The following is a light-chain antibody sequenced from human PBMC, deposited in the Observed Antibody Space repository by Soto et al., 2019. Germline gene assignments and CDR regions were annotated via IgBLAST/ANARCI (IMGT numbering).Light chain of an antibody. CDR1: QSVSIN. CDR2: GAS. Sequence: EIVMTQSPATLSMSPGERATLSCRASQSVSINLAWYQQKIGQAPRLLIYGASSRATGIPARFSGSGSGTEFTLTISSLQSEDFEVYYCQQYNNWPRTFGQGTKVEIK. CDR3: QQYNNWPRT. J-gene: IGKJ1*01. V-gene: IGKV3-15*01.